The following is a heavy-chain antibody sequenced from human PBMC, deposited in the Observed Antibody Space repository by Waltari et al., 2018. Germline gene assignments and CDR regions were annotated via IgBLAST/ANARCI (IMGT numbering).Heavy chain of an antibody. J-gene: IGHJ4*02. CDR1: GYTFMDYF. CDR3: APLPGGSGQTFDY. V-gene: IGHV1-69-2*01. CDR2: IDPEDGET. Sequence: EVELVQSGAEVKKPGATVKLSCKASGYTFMDYFMHWVQPAPGKGLEWMGRIDPEDGETVYSEKFQGRVTITADTSTDTAYMELSSLTSGDTAVYYCAPLPGGSGQTFDYWGQGTLVTVSS. D-gene: IGHD3-10*01.